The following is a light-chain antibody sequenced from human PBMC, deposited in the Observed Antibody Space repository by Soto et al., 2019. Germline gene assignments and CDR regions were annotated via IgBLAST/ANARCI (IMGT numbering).Light chain of an antibody. V-gene: IGKV3-20*01. CDR2: GAS. CDR3: QQYGSSPLT. Sequence: ESVLTQSPGTLSLSPGQRATLSCRASQSVSSSYLAWYQQKLGQTPRLLIYGASTRATGIPDRFSGSGSGTDFTLTISRLEPEDFAVYYCQQYGSSPLTFGGGTKVDIK. CDR1: QSVSSSY. J-gene: IGKJ4*01.